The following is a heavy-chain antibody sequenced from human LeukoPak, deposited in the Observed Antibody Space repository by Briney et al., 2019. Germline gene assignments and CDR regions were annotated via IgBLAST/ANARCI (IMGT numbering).Heavy chain of an antibody. CDR1: GFTFSSYE. CDR2: ITTSGTNE. J-gene: IGHJ6*03. V-gene: IGHV3-48*03. D-gene: IGHD2-8*01. Sequence: GGSLRLSCAAPGFTFSSYEMNWVRQAPGKGLEGFAYITTSGTNEYYADSVKGRFTISRDNAKNSLYLQMNSLRAEDTAIYYCAREGVGHYYYYYYMDVWGKGTTVTISS. CDR3: AREGVGHYYYYYYMDV.